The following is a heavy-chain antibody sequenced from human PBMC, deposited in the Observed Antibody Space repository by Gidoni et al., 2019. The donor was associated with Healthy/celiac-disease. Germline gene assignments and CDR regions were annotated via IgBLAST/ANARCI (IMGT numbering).Heavy chain of an antibody. D-gene: IGHD3-3*02. CDR2: ISSSSSYI. CDR1: GFTFSSYS. Sequence: EVQLVESGGGLVKPGGSLRLSCAASGFTFSSYSMNWVRQAPGKGLEWVSSISSSSSYIYYADSVKGRFTISRDNAKNSLYLQMNSLRAEDTAVYYCAREVGRGISPWFDPWGQGTLVTVSS. CDR3: AREVGRGISPWFDP. J-gene: IGHJ5*02. V-gene: IGHV3-21*01.